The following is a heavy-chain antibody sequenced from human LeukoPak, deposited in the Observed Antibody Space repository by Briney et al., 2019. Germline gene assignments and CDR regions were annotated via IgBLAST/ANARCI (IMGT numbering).Heavy chain of an antibody. D-gene: IGHD3-3*01. V-gene: IGHV3-23*01. CDR1: GFTLSSYA. CDR3: AKDLVPYDFWSGFYY. CDR2: ISGSGGST. Sequence: GGSLRLSCAASGFTLSSYAMSWVRQAPGKGLEWVSAISGSGGSTYYADSVKGRFTISRDNSKNTLYLQMNSLRAEDTAVYYCAKDLVPYDFWSGFYYWGQGTLVTVSS. J-gene: IGHJ4*02.